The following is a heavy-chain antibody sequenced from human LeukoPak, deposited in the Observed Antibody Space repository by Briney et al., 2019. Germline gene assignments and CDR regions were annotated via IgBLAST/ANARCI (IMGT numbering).Heavy chain of an antibody. Sequence: GWSLRLSCVGSGFNYSDYYMSWIRQAPGKGLEWISYISPNDVNRYYVDAVKGRFTVSRDNAKNHLFLQMKSLRAEDTAVYYCAGSGSPGDYWGQGTLVTVSS. CDR1: GFNYSDYY. V-gene: IGHV3-11*01. CDR2: ISPNDVNR. D-gene: IGHD3-10*01. CDR3: AGSGSPGDY. J-gene: IGHJ4*02.